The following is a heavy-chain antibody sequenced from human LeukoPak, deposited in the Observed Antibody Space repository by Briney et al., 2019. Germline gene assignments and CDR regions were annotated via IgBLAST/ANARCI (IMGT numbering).Heavy chain of an antibody. V-gene: IGHV3-23*01. CDR1: GFTFSSYV. CDR3: AARSGGRKDY. CDR2: ISGSGGST. Sequence: GGSLRLSCAAAGFTFSSYVMSWVRQAPGKGLEWVSAISGSGGSTYYADSVKGRFTISRDNSKNTLYLQMNSLRAEDTAVYHCAARSGGRKDYWGQGTLVTVSS. J-gene: IGHJ4*02. D-gene: IGHD2-15*01.